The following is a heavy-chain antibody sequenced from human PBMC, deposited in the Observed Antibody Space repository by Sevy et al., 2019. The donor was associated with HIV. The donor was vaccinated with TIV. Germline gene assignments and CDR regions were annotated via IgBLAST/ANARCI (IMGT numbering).Heavy chain of an antibody. CDR2: RFYSGGA. V-gene: IGHV4-39*01. CDR1: GGSISSSRHY. CDR3: ARHPLGNWFDL. Sequence: KQSQILSLTCNVSGGSISSSRHYWGWIRQSPGKSLEWIGSRFYSGGAYYNPSLQSRVTMSVDTSKNQFSLNVNSVTAADTAVYYCARHPLGNWFDLWGQGILVTVSS. D-gene: IGHD3-16*01. J-gene: IGHJ5*02.